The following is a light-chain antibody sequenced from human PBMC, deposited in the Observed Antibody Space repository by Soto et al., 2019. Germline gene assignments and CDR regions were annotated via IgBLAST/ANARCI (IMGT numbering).Light chain of an antibody. V-gene: IGKV3-15*01. J-gene: IGKJ5*01. CDR1: QSISGN. Sequence: EIVMSQSPATLSVTPGESATLSCRASQSISGNLAWYQQKPGLSPRLLIFGASTRAAGIPARFSGSGSGTDFTLTISSLQVEDFAIYYCQQSHSTPITFGQGTRLEIK. CDR2: GAS. CDR3: QQSHSTPIT.